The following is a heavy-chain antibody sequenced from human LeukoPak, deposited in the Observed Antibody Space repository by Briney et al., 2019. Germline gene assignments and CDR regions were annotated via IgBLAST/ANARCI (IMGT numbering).Heavy chain of an antibody. CDR2: ISGSGGST. V-gene: IGHV3-23*01. J-gene: IGHJ4*02. CDR3: AKSGEMATTVYYFDY. D-gene: IGHD5-24*01. Sequence: GGSLRLSWAASGFTFSSYAMSWVRQAPGKGLEWVSSISGSGGSTYYADSVKGRFTISRDNSKNTLYLQMNSLRAEDTAVYYCAKSGEMATTVYYFDYWGQGTLVTVSS. CDR1: GFTFSSYA.